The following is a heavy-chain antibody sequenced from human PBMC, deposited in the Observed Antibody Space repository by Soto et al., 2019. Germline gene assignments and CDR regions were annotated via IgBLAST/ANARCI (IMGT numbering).Heavy chain of an antibody. CDR1: GYTFTSYY. J-gene: IGHJ4*02. Sequence: GASVKVSCKASGYTFTSYYMHWARQAPGQGLEWMGIINPSGGSTSYAQKFQGRVTMTRDTSTSTVYMELSSLRSEDTAVYYCARVVSPEFGIAAAGYWGQGTLVTVSS. V-gene: IGHV1-46*01. D-gene: IGHD6-13*01. CDR3: ARVVSPEFGIAAAGY. CDR2: INPSGGST.